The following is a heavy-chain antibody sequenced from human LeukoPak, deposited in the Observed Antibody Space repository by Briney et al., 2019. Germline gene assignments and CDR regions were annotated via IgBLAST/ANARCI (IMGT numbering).Heavy chain of an antibody. CDR3: ARAGAAAGPTFDY. CDR1: GSSISSSSYY. V-gene: IGHV4-39*07. J-gene: IGHJ4*02. Sequence: SETLSLTCTVSGSSISSSSYYWGWIRQPPGKGLEWIGSIYYSGSTYYNPSLKSRVTISVDTSKNQFSLKLSSVTAADTAVYYCARAGAAAGPTFDYWGQGTLVTVSS. D-gene: IGHD6-13*01. CDR2: IYYSGST.